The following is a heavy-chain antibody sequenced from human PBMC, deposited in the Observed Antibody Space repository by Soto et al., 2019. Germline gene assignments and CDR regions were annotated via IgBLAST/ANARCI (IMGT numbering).Heavy chain of an antibody. J-gene: IGHJ6*03. D-gene: IGHD4-4*01. V-gene: IGHV1-18*01. CDR1: GYTFTSYG. CDR2: ISAYNGNT. Sequence: QVQLVQSGAEVKNPGASVKVSCKASGYTFTSYGISWVRQAPGQGLEWMGWISAYNGNTNYAQKLQGRVTMTTDTSTSTAYMELRSLRSDDTAVSYCARDLLTVSYYYYYMDVWGKGTTVTVSS. CDR3: ARDLLTVSYYYYYMDV.